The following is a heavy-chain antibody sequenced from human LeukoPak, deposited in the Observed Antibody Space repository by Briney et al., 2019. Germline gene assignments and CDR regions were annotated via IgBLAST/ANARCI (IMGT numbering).Heavy chain of an antibody. CDR2: IWYDGSNK. J-gene: IGHJ4*02. Sequence: GGSLRLSCAASGFTSSNYMMHWVRQAPGKGLEWVAVIWYDGSNKYYADSVKGRFTISRDNSKNTLYLQMNSLRAEDTAVYYCARDHHSSSWYGLDYWGQGTLVTVSS. CDR3: ARDHHSSSWYGLDY. V-gene: IGHV3-33*08. D-gene: IGHD6-13*01. CDR1: GFTSSNYM.